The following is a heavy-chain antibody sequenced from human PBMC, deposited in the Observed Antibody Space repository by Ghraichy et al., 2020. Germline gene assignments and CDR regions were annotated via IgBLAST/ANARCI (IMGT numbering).Heavy chain of an antibody. J-gene: IGHJ4*02. CDR3: AGRGSSGWYSLDY. D-gene: IGHD6-19*01. CDR2: ISYDGSNK. Sequence: SLRLSCAASGFTFSDYGMQWVRQAPGKGLEWVAVISYDGSNKYYADSVKGRFTISRDNSKNTLYLQMSSLRAEDTAVYYCAGRGSSGWYSLDYWGQGTLVTVSS. CDR1: GFTFSDYG. V-gene: IGHV3-30*03.